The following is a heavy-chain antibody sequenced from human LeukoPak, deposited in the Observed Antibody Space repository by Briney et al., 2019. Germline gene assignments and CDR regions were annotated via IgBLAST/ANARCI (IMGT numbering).Heavy chain of an antibody. CDR1: GFIFSSYA. J-gene: IGHJ6*02. Sequence: PGGSLRLSCTASGFIFSSYAMSWVRQAPGKGLEWVSCISSSSGDIHYADSVKGRFTISRDNAKNSLYLQMDSLRAEDTAVYYCARDDILTGFHPYYHHGLDVWGHGTTVTVSS. CDR2: ISSSSGDI. D-gene: IGHD3-9*01. CDR3: ARDDILTGFHPYYHHGLDV. V-gene: IGHV3-21*01.